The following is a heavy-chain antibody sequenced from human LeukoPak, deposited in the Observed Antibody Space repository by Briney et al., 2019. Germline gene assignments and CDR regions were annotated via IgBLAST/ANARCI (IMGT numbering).Heavy chain of an antibody. V-gene: IGHV4-38-2*01. CDR2: VHHSGTT. J-gene: IGHJ4*02. CDR1: GYSISSGYS. D-gene: IGHD4-17*01. CDR3: ARWEIQGGHYDYFDY. Sequence: SETLSLTCAVSGYSISSGYSWGWIRPPPGKGLEWIASVHHSGTTRYKPSLQSRVTISVDTSKNQFSLILSSVTATDTAVYYCARWEIQGGHYDYFDYWGQGTLVTVSS.